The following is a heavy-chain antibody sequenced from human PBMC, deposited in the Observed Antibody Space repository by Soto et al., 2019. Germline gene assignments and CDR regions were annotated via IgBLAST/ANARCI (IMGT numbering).Heavy chain of an antibody. V-gene: IGHV4-61*01. CDR3: ARDSLALFDS. D-gene: IGHD5-12*01. Sequence: SETLSLTCTVSDGSVSSGSYYWTWMRQPPGKGLEWIGYIYSSGSTLYNPSLKSRVIISADTSMNQFSLKLSSVTAADTAVYYCARDSLALFDSRGQGTLVTVSS. CDR2: IYSSGST. CDR1: DGSVSSGSYY. J-gene: IGHJ4*02.